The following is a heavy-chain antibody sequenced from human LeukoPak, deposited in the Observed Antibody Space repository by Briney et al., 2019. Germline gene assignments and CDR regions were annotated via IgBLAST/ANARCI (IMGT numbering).Heavy chain of an antibody. CDR3: AREGLPRDWFDP. Sequence: ASVKVSCKASGYTFTGYYMHWVRHAPGQGLEWMGWINPNSGGTNYAQKFQGRVTMTRDTSISTAYMELSRLRSDDTAVYYCAREGLPRDWFDPWGQGTLVTVSS. V-gene: IGHV1-2*02. CDR2: INPNSGGT. D-gene: IGHD4-11*01. CDR1: GYTFTGYY. J-gene: IGHJ5*02.